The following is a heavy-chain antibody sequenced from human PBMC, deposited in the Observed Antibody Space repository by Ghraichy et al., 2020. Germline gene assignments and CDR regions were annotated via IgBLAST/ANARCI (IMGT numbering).Heavy chain of an antibody. D-gene: IGHD3-16*01. CDR2: ISDNDGSWT. J-gene: IGHJ4*02. V-gene: IGHV3-74*01. CDR1: GFTFGRFW. CDR3: GRELGGAAGY. Sequence: GGSLRLSCGASGFTFGRFWMHWVRQAPGKGXVWVSRISDNDGSWTNYADSVRGRFTISSANAKCTLYLQMDSLRPEDTAVYYCGRELGGAAGYWGQGP.